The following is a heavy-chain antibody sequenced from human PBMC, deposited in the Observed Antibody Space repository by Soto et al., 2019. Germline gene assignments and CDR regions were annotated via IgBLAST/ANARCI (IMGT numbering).Heavy chain of an antibody. J-gene: IGHJ6*02. D-gene: IGHD3-3*01. CDR1: GFTFSSYG. V-gene: IGHV3-33*01. CDR3: ARSPTIFGVVGRLHYYGMDV. Sequence: QVQLVESGGGVVQPGRSLRLSCAASGFTFSSYGMHWVRQAPGKGLEWVAVIWYDGSNKYYADSVKGRFTISRDNSKNTLYLQMNSLRAEDTAVYYCARSPTIFGVVGRLHYYGMDVWGQGTTVTVSS. CDR2: IWYDGSNK.